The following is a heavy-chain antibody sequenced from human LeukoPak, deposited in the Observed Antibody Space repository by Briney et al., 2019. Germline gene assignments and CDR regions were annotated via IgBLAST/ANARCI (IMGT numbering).Heavy chain of an antibody. Sequence: PGRSLRLSCAASGFTFSSYGMHWVRQAPGKGLEWVAVIWYDGSNKYYADSVKGRFTISRDNSKNTLYLQMNSLRAEDTAVYCCAKDPRSGWTYFDYWGQGTLVTVSS. V-gene: IGHV3-33*06. CDR3: AKDPRSGWTYFDY. D-gene: IGHD6-19*01. CDR1: GFTFSSYG. J-gene: IGHJ4*02. CDR2: IWYDGSNK.